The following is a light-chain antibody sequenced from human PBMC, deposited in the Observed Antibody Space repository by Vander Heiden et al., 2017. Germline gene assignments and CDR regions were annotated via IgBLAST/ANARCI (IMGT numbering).Light chain of an antibody. CDR3: AAWDDSLTGRVV. CDR2: RNT. CDR1: TSNIGSNY. V-gene: IGLV1-47*01. Sequence: QSVLTQPPSASGTPGHRVTISCSGSTSNIGSNYVYWYQQVPGTAPNLLIFRNTQRPSGVPDRFSGSKSGTSASLAISGLRSEDEADYYCAAWDDSLTGRVVFGGGTKLTVL. J-gene: IGLJ2*01.